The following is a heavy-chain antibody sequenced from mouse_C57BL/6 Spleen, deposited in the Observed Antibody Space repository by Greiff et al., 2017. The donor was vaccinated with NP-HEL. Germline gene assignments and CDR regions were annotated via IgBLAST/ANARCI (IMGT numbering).Heavy chain of an antibody. V-gene: IGHV5-17*01. D-gene: IGHD4-1*01. CDR2: ISSGSSTI. CDR1: GFTFSDYG. CDR3: AKPNWEKAMDY. Sequence: EVMLVESGGGLVKPGGSLKLSCAASGFTFSDYGMHWVRQAPEKGLEWVAYISSGSSTIYYADTVKGRFTISRDNAKNNLFLQMTSLRSEDTAMYYCAKPNWEKAMDYWGQGTSVTVSS. J-gene: IGHJ4*01.